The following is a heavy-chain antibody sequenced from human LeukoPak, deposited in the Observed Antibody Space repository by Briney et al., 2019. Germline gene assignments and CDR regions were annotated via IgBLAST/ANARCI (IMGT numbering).Heavy chain of an antibody. D-gene: IGHD4-17*01. J-gene: IGHJ4*02. Sequence: ASVKVSCKASGGTSNSHAISWVRQAPGQGLEWMGWISAYSGDTNHTQKFQGRVTMTTDTSTNTAYLELRSLRCDDTAVYYCARDPPDFGDFGPKNPEDDYWGQGTLVTVSS. CDR2: ISAYSGDT. CDR1: GGTSNSHA. CDR3: ARDPPDFGDFGPKNPEDDY. V-gene: IGHV1-18*01.